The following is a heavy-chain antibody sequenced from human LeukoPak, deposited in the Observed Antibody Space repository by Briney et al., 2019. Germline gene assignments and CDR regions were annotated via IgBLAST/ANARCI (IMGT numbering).Heavy chain of an antibody. CDR3: ARDDHYDSRPVNYYYMDV. J-gene: IGHJ6*03. D-gene: IGHD3-3*01. Sequence: SVKVSCKASGGTFSSYAISWVRQAPGQGLEWMGGIIPIFGTANYAQKFQGRVTITADESTSTAYMELSSLRSEDTAVYYCARDDHYDSRPVNYYYMDVWGKGTTVTVSS. V-gene: IGHV1-69*13. CDR2: IIPIFGTA. CDR1: GGTFSSYA.